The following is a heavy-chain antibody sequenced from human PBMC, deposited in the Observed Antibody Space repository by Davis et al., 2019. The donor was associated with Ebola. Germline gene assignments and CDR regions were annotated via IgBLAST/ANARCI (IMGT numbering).Heavy chain of an antibody. CDR1: GYTFTSYY. J-gene: IGHJ4*02. CDR2: INPSGGST. Sequence: ASVKVSCKASGYTFTSYYMHWVRQAPGQGLEWMGIINPSGGSTSYAQKFQGRVTMTRDTSISTAYMELSRLRSDDTAVYYCARVSSGWSCDYWGQGTLVTVSS. V-gene: IGHV1-46*01. CDR3: ARVSSGWSCDY. D-gene: IGHD6-19*01.